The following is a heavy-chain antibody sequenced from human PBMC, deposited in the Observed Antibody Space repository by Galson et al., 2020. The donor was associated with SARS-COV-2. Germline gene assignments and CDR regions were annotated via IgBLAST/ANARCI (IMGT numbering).Heavy chain of an antibody. V-gene: IGHV3-30*03. Sequence: GESLKISCAASGFTFSSYGMHWVRQAPGKGLEWVAVISYDGSNKYYADSVKGRFTISRDNSKNTLYLQMNSLRAEDTAVYYCARDAGLWFGEFYLDYWGQGTLVTVSS. J-gene: IGHJ4*02. D-gene: IGHD3-10*01. CDR3: ARDAGLWFGEFYLDY. CDR2: ISYDGSNK. CDR1: GFTFSSYG.